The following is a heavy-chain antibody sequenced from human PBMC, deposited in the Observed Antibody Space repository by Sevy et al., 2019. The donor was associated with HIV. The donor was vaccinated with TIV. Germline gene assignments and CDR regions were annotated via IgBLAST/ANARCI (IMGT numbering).Heavy chain of an antibody. CDR3: ATIVGATGRGQAFDI. CDR1: GYSFTSYW. D-gene: IGHD1-26*01. Sequence: GESLKISCKGSGYSFTSYWIGWVRQMPGKGLEWMGIIYPGDSDTRYSPSFQGQVTISADKSISTAYLQWSSLKASDTAMYYCATIVGATGRGQAFDIWGQWTMVTVSS. J-gene: IGHJ3*02. V-gene: IGHV5-51*01. CDR2: IYPGDSDT.